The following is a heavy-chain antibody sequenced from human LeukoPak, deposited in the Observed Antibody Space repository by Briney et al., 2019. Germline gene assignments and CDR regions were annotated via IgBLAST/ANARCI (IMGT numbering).Heavy chain of an antibody. CDR1: GYTFTGYY. CDR2: INPNSGGT. D-gene: IGHD5-18*01. J-gene: IGHJ6*03. Sequence: GASVKVSCKASGYTFTGYYMHWVRQAPGQGLEWMGWINPNSGGTNYAQKFQGRVTMTRDTSISTAYMELSRLRSDDTAVYYCARDLRGIRGYSYGVNYYMDVWGKGTTVTVSS. CDR3: ARDLRGIRGYSYGVNYYMDV. V-gene: IGHV1-2*02.